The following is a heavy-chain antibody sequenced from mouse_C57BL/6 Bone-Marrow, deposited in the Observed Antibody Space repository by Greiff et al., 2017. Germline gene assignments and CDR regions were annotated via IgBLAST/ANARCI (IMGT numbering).Heavy chain of an antibody. Sequence: QVQLQQPEAELVKPWASVQLSCKASGYTFPSSWLHGLQQRPGRGIEWTGRLDPTSGCTKYNEKFTSKATLTVDKPSSTAYMQLSSLTSEDSAVYYCARSGTAQATYAMDYWGQGTSVTDSS. J-gene: IGHJ4*01. CDR3: ARSGTAQATYAMDY. CDR2: LDPTSGCT. V-gene: IGHV1-72*01. D-gene: IGHD3-2*02. CDR1: GYTFPSSW.